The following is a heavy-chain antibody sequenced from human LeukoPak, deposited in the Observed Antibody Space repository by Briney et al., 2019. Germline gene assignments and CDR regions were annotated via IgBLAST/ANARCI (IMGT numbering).Heavy chain of an antibody. CDR2: INPNSGGT. V-gene: IGHV1-2*02. J-gene: IGHJ4*02. CDR1: GYTFTRNA. D-gene: IGHD3-22*01. Sequence: ASVKVSCKASGYTFTRNAMTWVRQAPGQGLEWMGWINPNSGGTNYAQKFQGRVTMTRDTSISTAYMELSRLRSDDTAVYYCASPLNYASQFDYWGQGTLVTVSS. CDR3: ASPLNYASQFDY.